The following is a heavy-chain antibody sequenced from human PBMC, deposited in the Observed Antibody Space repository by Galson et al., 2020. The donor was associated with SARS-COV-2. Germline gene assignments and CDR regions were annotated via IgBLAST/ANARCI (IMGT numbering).Heavy chain of an antibody. D-gene: IGHD3-22*01. CDR1: GGSISSGGYY. V-gene: IGHV4-31*03. CDR2: MYYRGST. Sequence: SQTLSLTCTVSGGSISSGGYYWSWIRQHPGKGPEWIGYMYYRGSTDYNPSLKSRVTISVATSKNQFSLKLSSVTAADTAVYYCARGASSGYFRWFDPWGQGTLVTVSS. J-gene: IGHJ5*02. CDR3: ARGASSGYFRWFDP.